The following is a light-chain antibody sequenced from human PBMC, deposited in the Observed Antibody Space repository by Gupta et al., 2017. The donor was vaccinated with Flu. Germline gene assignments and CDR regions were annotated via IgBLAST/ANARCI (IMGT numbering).Light chain of an antibody. CDR1: SSNIGINS. CDR3: ATWDSGLNTEL. CDR2: GDN. J-gene: IGLJ3*02. V-gene: IGLV1-51*02. Sequence: QSVLTQTPSMSAAPGQRVTISCSGGSSNIGINSVSWYQHLPGTAPKLLIYGDNKTPSGIPDRFSGSKSGTSATLGITGLQTGDEADYYCATWDSGLNTELFGGGTKLTVL.